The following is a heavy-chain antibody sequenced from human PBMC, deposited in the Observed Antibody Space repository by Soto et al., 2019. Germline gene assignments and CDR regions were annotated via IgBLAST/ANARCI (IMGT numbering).Heavy chain of an antibody. CDR2: IKQDGTEK. CDR1: GFTFSRYW. Sequence: GSVRLSCAASGFTFSRYWMNWVRQAPGKGLEWVANIKQDGTEKNYVDSVKGRFTISRDNARNSLYLQMDSLRAEDTAVYFCARGDTPMITGMDSFDIWGQGTMVTVSS. D-gene: IGHD5-18*01. CDR3: ARGDTPMITGMDSFDI. V-gene: IGHV3-7*01. J-gene: IGHJ3*02.